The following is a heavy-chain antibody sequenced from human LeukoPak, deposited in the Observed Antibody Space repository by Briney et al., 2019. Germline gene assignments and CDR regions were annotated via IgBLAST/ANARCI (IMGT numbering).Heavy chain of an antibody. D-gene: IGHD1-7*01. CDR2: IIPILGIG. CDR3: ARDRQNWNYDY. Sequence: ASVKVSCKASGGIFSSYAISCVRQAPGQGLEWMGRIIPILGIGNYAQKFQGRVTITADKSTSTAYMELSSLRSEDTAVYYCARDRQNWNYDYWGQGTLVTVSS. V-gene: IGHV1-69*04. CDR1: GGIFSSYA. J-gene: IGHJ4*02.